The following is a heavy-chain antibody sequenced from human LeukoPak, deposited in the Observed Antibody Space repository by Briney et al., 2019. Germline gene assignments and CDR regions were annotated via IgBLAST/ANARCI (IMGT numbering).Heavy chain of an antibody. CDR1: GYTFTGYY. CDR2: INPNSGGT. D-gene: IGHD6-13*01. J-gene: IGHJ5*02. CDR3: ARVAIAAAGTHWFDP. Sequence: GASVKVSCKASGYTFTGYYMHWVRQAPGQGLEWMLWINPNSGGTNYAQKFQGRVTMTRDTSISTAYMELSRLRSDDTAVYYCARVAIAAAGTHWFDPWGQGTLVTVSS. V-gene: IGHV1-2*02.